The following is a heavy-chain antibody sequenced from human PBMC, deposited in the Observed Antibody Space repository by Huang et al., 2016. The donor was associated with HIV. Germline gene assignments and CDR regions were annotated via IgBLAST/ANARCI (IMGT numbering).Heavy chain of an antibody. J-gene: IGHJ4*02. Sequence: QVQLQESGPGLVKPSETLSLTCTVSGGSISSHYWSWIRQPPGKGLEWIGSIDYSGSTNYNPSLKSRVTISVDTSKNQFSLKLSSVTAADTAVYYCARDTMVRGFDYWGQGTLVTVSS. V-gene: IGHV4-59*11. D-gene: IGHD3-10*01. CDR2: IDYSGST. CDR1: GGSISSHY. CDR3: ARDTMVRGFDY.